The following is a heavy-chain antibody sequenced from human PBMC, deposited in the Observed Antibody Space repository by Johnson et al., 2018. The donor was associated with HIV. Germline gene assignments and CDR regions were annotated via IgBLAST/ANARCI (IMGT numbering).Heavy chain of an antibody. CDR3: AREGKDAFDS. CDR1: GFAFSDYY. J-gene: IGHJ3*02. V-gene: IGHV3-11*04. D-gene: IGHD3-10*01. CDR2: ISSGSHSI. Sequence: VQLVESGGGVVQPGGSLRLSCAASGFAFSDYYMAWIRQAPGKGLEWVSFISSGSHSIYYADSVKGRFTISRDNSKNTAYLQINSLRAEDTAVYYCAREGKDAFDSWGQGTMVTVSS.